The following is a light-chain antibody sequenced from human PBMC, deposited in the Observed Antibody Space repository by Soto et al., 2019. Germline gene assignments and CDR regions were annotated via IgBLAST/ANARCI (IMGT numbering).Light chain of an antibody. CDR3: SSYRSSGSLVL. Sequence: QSVLTQPASVSGSPLQSITISCTGTSSDVGDYNYVSWYQQHPGKAPKLMIYDVSNRPSGVSDRFSGSKSGNTASLTISGLQAEDEADYYCSSYRSSGSLVLFGGGTQLTVL. CDR1: SSDVGDYNY. V-gene: IGLV2-14*01. CDR2: DVS. J-gene: IGLJ2*01.